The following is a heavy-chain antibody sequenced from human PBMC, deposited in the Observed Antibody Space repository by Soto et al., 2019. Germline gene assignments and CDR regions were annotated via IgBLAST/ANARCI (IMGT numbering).Heavy chain of an antibody. Sequence: GGSLRLSCAASGFTFSSYAMSWVRQAPGKGLEWVSAISGSGGSTYYADSVKGRFTISRDNSKNTLYLQMNGLRAEDTAVYYCAKDVLRYFDWDYWGQGTLVTVSS. CDR3: AKDVLRYFDWDY. CDR2: ISGSGGST. J-gene: IGHJ4*02. CDR1: GFTFSSYA. D-gene: IGHD3-9*01. V-gene: IGHV3-23*01.